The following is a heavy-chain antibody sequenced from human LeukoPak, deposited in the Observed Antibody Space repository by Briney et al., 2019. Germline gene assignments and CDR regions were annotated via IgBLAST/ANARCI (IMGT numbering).Heavy chain of an antibody. Sequence: SETLSLTCAVYGGSFSGYYWSWIRQPPGKGLEWIGEINHSGSTNYNPSLKSRVTISVDTSKNQFSLKLSSVTAADTAVYYCARIYGGRYSYSNFDYWGQGTLVTVSS. D-gene: IGHD5-18*01. CDR3: ARIYGGRYSYSNFDY. J-gene: IGHJ4*02. V-gene: IGHV4-34*01. CDR2: INHSGST. CDR1: GGSFSGYY.